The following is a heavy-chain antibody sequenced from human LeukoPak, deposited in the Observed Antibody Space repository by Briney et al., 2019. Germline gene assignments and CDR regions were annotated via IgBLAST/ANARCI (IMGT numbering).Heavy chain of an antibody. CDR1: GFTFSSYG. J-gene: IGHJ6*02. D-gene: IGHD2-2*01. CDR2: IRYDGSNK. CDR3: AKELEYCSSTSCCHYYYGMDV. V-gene: IGHV3-30*02. Sequence: GGSLRLSCAASGFTFSSYGMHWVRQAPGKGLEWVAFIRYDGSNKYYADSVKGRFTISRDNSKNTLYLQMNSLRAEDTAVYYCAKELEYCSSTSCCHYYYGMDVWGQGTTVTVSS.